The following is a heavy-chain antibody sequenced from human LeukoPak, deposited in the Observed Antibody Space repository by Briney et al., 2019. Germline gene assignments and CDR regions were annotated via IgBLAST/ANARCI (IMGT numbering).Heavy chain of an antibody. D-gene: IGHD3-16*01. V-gene: IGHV1-24*01. CDR3: VLYHLREFGVITGFDS. CDR1: AYSKNEFY. Sequence: ASVKVSCTVSAYSKNEFYRHWVRRAPGKGLEWMGGFDPQEGKSIYAQKFQGRVSMTDDTFADTVFMELRSLTSEDTAVYYCVLYHLREFGVITGFDSWGQGTLVTVSS. J-gene: IGHJ5*01. CDR2: FDPQEGKS.